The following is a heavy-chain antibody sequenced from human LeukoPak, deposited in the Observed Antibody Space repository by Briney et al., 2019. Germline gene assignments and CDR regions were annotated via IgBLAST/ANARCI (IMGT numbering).Heavy chain of an antibody. D-gene: IGHD4-23*01. J-gene: IGHJ4*02. CDR1: GFNGNNNY. CDR2: IYSSGST. Sequence: GGSLRLSCAAPGFNGNNNYMTWVRPAPGKGLEWVSLIYSSGSTYYADSVKGRFTISRDNSKNTLYLQVNSLRAEDTAVYYCARRGDGGRSFDYWGQGTLVTVSS. CDR3: ARRGDGGRSFDY. V-gene: IGHV3-53*01.